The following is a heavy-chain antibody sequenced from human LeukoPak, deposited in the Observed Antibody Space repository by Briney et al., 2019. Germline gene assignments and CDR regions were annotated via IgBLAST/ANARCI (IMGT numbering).Heavy chain of an antibody. CDR3: AKDGGHREIIG. J-gene: IGHJ4*02. D-gene: IGHD1-14*01. CDR1: GFTFDDYA. V-gene: IGHV3-43*02. Sequence: GGSLRLSCAASGFTFDDYAMHWVRQAAGKGLEWVSLNSGDGGSTYYGDSVKGRFTISRDNSKNSLYLQMNSLRTEDAALYYCAKDGGHREIIGWGQGTLVTVSS. CDR2: NSGDGGST.